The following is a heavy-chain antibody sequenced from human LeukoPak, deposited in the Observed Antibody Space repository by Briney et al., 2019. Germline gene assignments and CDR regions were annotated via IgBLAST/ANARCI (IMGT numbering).Heavy chain of an antibody. V-gene: IGHV3-23*01. CDR1: GFTFSSYA. CDR2: ISSSGYST. CDR3: AKDRNYGNYVLFSDSYYRDV. Sequence: GGSLRLSCAASGFTFSSYAMTWVRQAPGKGLEWISTISSSGYSTYYADSVKGRFTISRDNSKNTLYLQLNSLRAEDTTVYYCAKDRNYGNYVLFSDSYYRDVGGKGPTATIPS. D-gene: IGHD4-11*01. J-gene: IGHJ6*03.